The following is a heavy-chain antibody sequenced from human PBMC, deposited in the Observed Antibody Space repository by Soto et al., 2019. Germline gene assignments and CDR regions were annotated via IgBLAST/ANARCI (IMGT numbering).Heavy chain of an antibody. V-gene: IGHV1-18*01. Sequence: QVQLVQSGAEVKKPGASVKVSCKASGYTFTSYGISWVRQAPGQGLEWMGWISAYNGNTNYAQKLQGRVTMTTDTSTSTAYMELRSLRSDDTAVYYCARVPKQGLTGRGYSGYDYGGAPLNYYYYGMDVWGQGTTVTVSS. D-gene: IGHD5-12*01. CDR1: GYTFTSYG. CDR2: ISAYNGNT. J-gene: IGHJ6*02. CDR3: ARVPKQGLTGRGYSGYDYGGAPLNYYYYGMDV.